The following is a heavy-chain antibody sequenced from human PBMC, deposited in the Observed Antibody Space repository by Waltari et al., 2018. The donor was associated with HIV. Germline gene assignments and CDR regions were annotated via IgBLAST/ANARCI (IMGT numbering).Heavy chain of an antibody. D-gene: IGHD5-18*01. CDR3: ARALVDTAMVPGY. Sequence: EVQLVESGGGLVQPGGSLRLSCAASGFTFRSYSMNWVRQAPGKGLEWVSYISSSRRTIYYEDSVKGRFTISRDNAKNSLYLQMNSLRDEDTAVYYCARALVDTAMVPGYWGQGTLVTVSS. J-gene: IGHJ4*02. V-gene: IGHV3-48*02. CDR2: ISSSRRTI. CDR1: GFTFRSYS.